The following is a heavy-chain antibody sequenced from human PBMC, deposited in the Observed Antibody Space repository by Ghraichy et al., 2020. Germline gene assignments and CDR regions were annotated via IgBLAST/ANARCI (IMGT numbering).Heavy chain of an antibody. Sequence: GGSLRLSCAASGFTFSSYAMSWVRQAPGKGLEWVSAISGSGGSTYYADSVKGRFTISRDNSKNTLYLQMNSLRAEDTAVYYCAKDMNDFWSGYYKDYYYYGMDVWGQGTTVTVSS. CDR1: GFTFSSYA. CDR3: AKDMNDFWSGYYKDYYYYGMDV. J-gene: IGHJ6*02. CDR2: ISGSGGST. V-gene: IGHV3-23*01. D-gene: IGHD3-3*01.